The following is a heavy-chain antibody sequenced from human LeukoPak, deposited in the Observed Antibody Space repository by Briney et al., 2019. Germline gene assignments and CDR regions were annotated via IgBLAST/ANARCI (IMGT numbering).Heavy chain of an antibody. D-gene: IGHD2-2*01. Sequence: PSETLSLTCTVSGGSISSYYWGWIRQPPGKGLEWIGYIYYSGSTNYNPSLRSRVTISVDTSKNQFSLKLSSVTAADTAVYYCARGDVVVPAAIPYYYYGMDVWGQGTTVTVSS. CDR3: ARGDVVVPAAIPYYYYGMDV. V-gene: IGHV4-59*08. CDR1: GGSISSYY. J-gene: IGHJ6*02. CDR2: IYYSGST.